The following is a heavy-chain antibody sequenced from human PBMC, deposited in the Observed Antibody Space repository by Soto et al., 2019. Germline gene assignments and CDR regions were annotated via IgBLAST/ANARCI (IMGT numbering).Heavy chain of an antibody. CDR2: INPFDGSR. D-gene: IGHD3-10*01. CDR1: GYTFTSYY. Sequence: ASVKVSCKASGYTFTSYYMHWVRQAPGQGLEWMGWINPFDGSRMFAQSFQGRVTMTADKSTSTAYMVLSSLRSEDTAIYYCATSYGSGYRAFDYWGQGALVTVSS. CDR3: ATSYGSGYRAFDY. J-gene: IGHJ4*02. V-gene: IGHV1-46*01.